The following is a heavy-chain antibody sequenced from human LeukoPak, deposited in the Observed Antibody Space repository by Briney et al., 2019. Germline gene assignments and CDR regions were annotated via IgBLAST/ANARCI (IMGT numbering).Heavy chain of an antibody. CDR3: ARRPSTNNWFDP. Sequence: SETLSLTCAVSGYSISSGYYWGWIRQPPGKGLEWIGSIYHSGSTYYNPSLKSRVTISVDTSKNQFSLKLSSVTAADTAVYYCARRPSTNNWFDPWGQGTVVTVSS. J-gene: IGHJ5*02. D-gene: IGHD1-1*01. CDR2: IYHSGST. CDR1: GYSISSGYY. V-gene: IGHV4-38-2*01.